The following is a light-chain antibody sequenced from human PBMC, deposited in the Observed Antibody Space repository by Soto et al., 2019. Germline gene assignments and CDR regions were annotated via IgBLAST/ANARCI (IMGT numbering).Light chain of an antibody. V-gene: IGKV3-20*01. CDR3: QQYDRAPRT. CDR2: GAS. CDR1: QSVSSYY. J-gene: IGKJ1*01. Sequence: EIVLTQSPGTLSLSPGKRATLSCRASQSVSSYYLAWFQHKPGQPPRLLIYGASIRAPGIPDRFSGSGSGTDFTLTINGLEPEGFAVYYCQQYDRAPRTFGQGTRVEIK.